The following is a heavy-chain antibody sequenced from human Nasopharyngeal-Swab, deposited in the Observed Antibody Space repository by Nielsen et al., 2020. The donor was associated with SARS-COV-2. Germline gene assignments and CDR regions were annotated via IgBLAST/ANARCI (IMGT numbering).Heavy chain of an antibody. V-gene: IGHV3-7*03. J-gene: IGHJ5*02. Sequence: SLTLSCAATGFTFSSYWMSWVRPAPGWGLEWLAHTKADGTVTHYVDSVRGRFTVSRDNAKNSLFLQMNSLRAEDTAVYFCAREGRDGAVSSWGQGTLVTVSS. CDR1: GFTFSSYW. CDR2: TKADGTVT. D-gene: IGHD5-24*01. CDR3: AREGRDGAVSS.